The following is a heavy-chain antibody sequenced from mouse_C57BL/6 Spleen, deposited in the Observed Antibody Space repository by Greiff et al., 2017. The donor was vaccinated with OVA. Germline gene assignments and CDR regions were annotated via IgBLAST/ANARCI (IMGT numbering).Heavy chain of an antibody. Sequence: QVQLKQPGAELVMPGASVKLSCKASGYTFTSYWMHWVKQRPGQGLEWIGEIDPSDSYTNYNQKFKGKSTLTVDKSSSTAYMQLSSLTSEDSAVYYCANGNYDAMDYWGQGTSVTVSS. CDR3: ANGNYDAMDY. V-gene: IGHV1-69*01. D-gene: IGHD2-1*01. J-gene: IGHJ4*01. CDR1: GYTFTSYW. CDR2: IDPSDSYT.